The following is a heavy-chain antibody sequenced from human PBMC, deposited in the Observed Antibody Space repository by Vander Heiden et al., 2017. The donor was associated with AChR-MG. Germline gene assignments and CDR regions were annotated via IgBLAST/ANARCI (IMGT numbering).Heavy chain of an antibody. J-gene: IGHJ6*02. CDR3: ARTYYDFWSGYRRGNYGMDV. CDR1: GFTLSSYW. Sequence: EVQLVESGGGLVQPGGSLRLSCAASGFTLSSYWMHWVRQAPGKGLVWVSRINSDGSSTSYADSVKGRFTISRDNAKNTLYLQRNSLRAEDTAVYYCARTYYDFWSGYRRGNYGMDVWGQGTTVTVAS. CDR2: INSDGSST. V-gene: IGHV3-74*01. D-gene: IGHD3-3*01.